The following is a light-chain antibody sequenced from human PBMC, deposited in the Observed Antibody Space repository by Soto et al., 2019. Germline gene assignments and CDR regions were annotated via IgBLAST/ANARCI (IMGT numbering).Light chain of an antibody. Sequence: EIVLTQSPGTLSLSPGERATLSCRASQSVSSGYLAWYQQTPGQAPRLLIYGASSRATGIPDRFSGSGSGTDFTLTINSLEPEDFAVYYCQQYGGSPGFTFGPGTKVDIK. CDR1: QSVSSGY. V-gene: IGKV3-20*01. CDR2: GAS. J-gene: IGKJ3*01. CDR3: QQYGGSPGFT.